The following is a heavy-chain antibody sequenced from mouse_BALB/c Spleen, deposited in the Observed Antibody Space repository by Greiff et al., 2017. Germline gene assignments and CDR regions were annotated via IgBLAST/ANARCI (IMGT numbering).Heavy chain of an antibody. Sequence: QVQLKESGAELAKPGASVKMSCKASGYTFTSYWMHWVKQRPGQGLEWIGYINPSTGYTEYNQKFKDKATLTADKSSSTAYMQLSSLTSEDSAVYYCARCLDYYAMDYWGQGTSVTVSS. V-gene: IGHV1-7*01. CDR3: ARCLDYYAMDY. CDR1: GYTFTSYW. CDR2: INPSTGYT. J-gene: IGHJ4*01. D-gene: IGHD2-10*02.